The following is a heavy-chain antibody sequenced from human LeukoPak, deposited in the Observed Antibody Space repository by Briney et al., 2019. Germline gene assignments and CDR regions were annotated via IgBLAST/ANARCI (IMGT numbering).Heavy chain of an antibody. Sequence: GESLQISCKGSGYSFTSYWIGWVRQMPGKGLEWMGIIYPGDSDTRYSPSFQGQVTISADKSTSTAYLQWSSLKASDTAMYYCARHPAYSSSWYRNYMDVWGKGTTVTVSS. J-gene: IGHJ6*03. V-gene: IGHV5-51*01. D-gene: IGHD6-13*01. CDR1: GYSFTSYW. CDR2: IYPGDSDT. CDR3: ARHPAYSSSWYRNYMDV.